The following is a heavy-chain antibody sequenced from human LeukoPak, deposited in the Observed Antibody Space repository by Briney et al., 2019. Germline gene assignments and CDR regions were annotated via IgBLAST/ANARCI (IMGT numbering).Heavy chain of an antibody. D-gene: IGHD3-10*01. V-gene: IGHV1-18*01. Sequence: ASVKVSCKASGYTFTSYGISWVRQAPGQGLEWMGWISAYNGNTNSAQKLQGRVTMTTDTSTSTAYMELRSLRSDDTAVYYCARGRLWGSGSYYSDYWGQGTLVTVSS. CDR3: ARGRLWGSGSYYSDY. J-gene: IGHJ4*02. CDR2: ISAYNGNT. CDR1: GYTFTSYG.